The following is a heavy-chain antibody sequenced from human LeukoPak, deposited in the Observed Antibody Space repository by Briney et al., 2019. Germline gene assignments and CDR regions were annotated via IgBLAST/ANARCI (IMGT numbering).Heavy chain of an antibody. CDR1: GYSFLNYW. D-gene: IGHD3-10*01. J-gene: IGHJ5*02. V-gene: IGHV5-51*01. CDR3: MNHGIMGSYPEPLGDFFDP. CDR2: IYPFGSDT. Sequence: GESLKISFKTSGYSFLNYWIGWVRQLPGRGVGVRGVIYPFGSDTRYSPSFQGQVTLSVDKSITTAYLQWSSLKASNTAMYYCMNHGIMGSYPEPLGDFFDPWGQGTLVTVSS.